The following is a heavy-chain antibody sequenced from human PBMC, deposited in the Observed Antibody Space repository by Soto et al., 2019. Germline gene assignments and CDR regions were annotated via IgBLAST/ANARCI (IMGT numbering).Heavy chain of an antibody. D-gene: IGHD6-13*01. V-gene: IGHV3-23*01. CDR1: GFTFSDYA. J-gene: IGHJ4*02. Sequence: EVHLLESGGGLVQPGGSLRLSCAASGFTFSDYAMSWVRQAPGKGLEWLSSISGSGATTYYEDSVKGRFTISRDNSNNTLFLQMYGLRADDTALYYCAKDRGYAGNWYTGDSWGQGTLVAVSS. CDR3: AKDRGYAGNWYTGDS. CDR2: ISGSGATT.